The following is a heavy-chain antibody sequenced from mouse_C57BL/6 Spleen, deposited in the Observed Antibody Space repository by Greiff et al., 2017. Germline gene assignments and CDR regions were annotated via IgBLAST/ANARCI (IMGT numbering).Heavy chain of an antibody. CDR1: VYTFTSYW. CDR3: ARCGITTVVADY. V-gene: IGHV1-53*01. CDR2: INPSNGGT. D-gene: IGHD1-1*01. Sequence: QVQLQQPGTELVKPGASVKLSCKASVYTFTSYWMHWVKQRPGQGLEWIGNINPSNGGTNYNEKFKSKAPLTVDKSSSTAYMQLSSLTSEDSAVYYCARCGITTVVADYWGQGTTLTVSS. J-gene: IGHJ2*01.